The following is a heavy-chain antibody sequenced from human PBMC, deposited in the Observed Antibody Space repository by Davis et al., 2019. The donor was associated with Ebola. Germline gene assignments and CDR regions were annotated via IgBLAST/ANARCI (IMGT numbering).Heavy chain of an antibody. CDR2: IIPIFGTA. D-gene: IGHD1-26*01. J-gene: IGHJ4*02. CDR3: TVGGPDGGFDY. CDR1: GGTFSSYA. Sequence: AASVKVSCKASGGTFSSYAISWVRQAPGQGLEWMGGIIPIFGTANYAQKFQGRVTITADESTSTAYMELSSLRSDDTAIYYCTVGGPDGGFDYWGQGTLVTVSS. V-gene: IGHV1-69*13.